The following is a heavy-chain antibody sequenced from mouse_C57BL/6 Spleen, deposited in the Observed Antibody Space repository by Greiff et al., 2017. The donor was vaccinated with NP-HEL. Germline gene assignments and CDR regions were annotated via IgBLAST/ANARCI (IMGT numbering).Heavy chain of an antibody. V-gene: IGHV1-69*01. CDR3: AIYYGSSYAWFAY. J-gene: IGHJ3*01. CDR1: GYTFTSYW. D-gene: IGHD1-1*01. CDR2: IDPSDSYT. Sequence: VQLQQPGAELVMPGASVKLSCKASGYTFTSYWMHWVKQRPGQGLEWIGEIDPSDSYTNYNQKFKGKSTLTVDKSSSTAYMQLSSLTSEDSAVYYCAIYYGSSYAWFAYWGQGTLVTVSA.